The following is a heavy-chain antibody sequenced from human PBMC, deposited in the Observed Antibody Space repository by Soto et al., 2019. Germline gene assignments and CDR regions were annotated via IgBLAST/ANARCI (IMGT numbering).Heavy chain of an antibody. CDR3: ARHEVGATSVIDY. D-gene: IGHD1-26*01. CDR1: VGSISSSSYY. CDR2: IYYSGST. V-gene: IGHV4-39*01. J-gene: IGHJ4*02. Sequence: QLQLQESGPGLVKPSETLSLTCTVSVGSISSSSYYWGWIRQPPGKGLEWIGSIYYSGSTYYNPSLKSRVTISVDTSKNQFSLKLSSVTAADTAVYYCARHEVGATSVIDYWGQGTLVTVSS.